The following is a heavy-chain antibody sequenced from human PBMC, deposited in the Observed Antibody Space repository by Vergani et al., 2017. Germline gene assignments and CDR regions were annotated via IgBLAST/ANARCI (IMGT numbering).Heavy chain of an antibody. D-gene: IGHD2-21*02. CDR2: ISSSSSYI. CDR3: ARGGDLSPNDAFDI. Sequence: EVQLLESGGGLVQPGGSLRLSCAASGFTFSSYSMNWVRQAPGKGLEWVSSISSSSSYIYYADSVKGRFTISRDNAKNSLYLQMNSLRAEDTAVYYCARGGDLSPNDAFDIWGQGTMVTVSS. J-gene: IGHJ3*02. CDR1: GFTFSSYS. V-gene: IGHV3-21*01.